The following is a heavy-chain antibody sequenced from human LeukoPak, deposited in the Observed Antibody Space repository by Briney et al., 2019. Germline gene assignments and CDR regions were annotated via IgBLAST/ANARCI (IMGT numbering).Heavy chain of an antibody. Sequence: PGGSQRLSCAASGYTFYNYAVTWVRQAPGKGLEWVSSISHDGASTPYADSVKGRFTISRDNSKNTVFLQMDSLKAEDTAVYFCAKYGSGQLWLLGWYFDFWGRGTLVSVSS. J-gene: IGHJ2*01. CDR2: ISHDGAST. CDR1: GYTFYNYA. V-gene: IGHV3-23*01. D-gene: IGHD3-16*01. CDR3: AKYGSGQLWLLGWYFDF.